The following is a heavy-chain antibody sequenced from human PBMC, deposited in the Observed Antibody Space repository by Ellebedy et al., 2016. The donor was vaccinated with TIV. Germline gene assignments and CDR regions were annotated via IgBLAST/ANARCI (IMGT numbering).Heavy chain of an antibody. D-gene: IGHD3-22*01. J-gene: IGHJ4*02. V-gene: IGHV3-23*01. CDR2: ISADGAST. Sequence: GGPLRLSCAASGFTFSSFAMHWVRQAPGKGLEWLSVISADGASTFIADSVKGRFTITRDNSKNTLFLEMNRLRGDDTAVYFCAKGSSSGFNYDRVGFQYWGQGTLVTVSS. CDR3: AKGSSSGFNYDRVGFQY. CDR1: GFTFSSFA.